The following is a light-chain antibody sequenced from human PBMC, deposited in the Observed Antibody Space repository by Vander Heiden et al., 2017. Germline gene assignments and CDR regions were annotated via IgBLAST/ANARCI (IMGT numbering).Light chain of an antibody. CDR3: QQRRSWPRT. CDR2: EAS. CDR1: QSISSY. J-gene: IGKJ3*01. V-gene: IGKV3-11*01. Sequence: EIVLTQSPATLSLSPGARATLSCWASQSISSYLAWYQQRPGQAPRLLIYEASNSATGIPARFSGSGSGTDFTLTIDSLEPEDFVVYYCQQRRSWPRTFGPGTKVDIK.